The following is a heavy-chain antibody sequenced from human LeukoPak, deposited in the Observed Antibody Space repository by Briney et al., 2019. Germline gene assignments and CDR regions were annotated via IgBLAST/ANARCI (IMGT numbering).Heavy chain of an antibody. CDR1: GFPFSDFY. CDR3: AKQSYARSLGE. CDR2: TNSGGTST. D-gene: IGHD2-8*01. Sequence: PGGSLRLSCATSGFPFSDFYMSWARQAPGKGLEWISTTNSGGTSTYYAECVKGRFTISRDNSKNTLYLQMSSLRVEDTAVYYCAKQSYARSLGEGGPGTLVSVSS. V-gene: IGHV3-23*01. J-gene: IGHJ4*02.